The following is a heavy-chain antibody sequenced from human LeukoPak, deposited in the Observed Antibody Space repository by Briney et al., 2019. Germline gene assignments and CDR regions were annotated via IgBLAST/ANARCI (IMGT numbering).Heavy chain of an antibody. V-gene: IGHV4-39*07. CDR2: IYYSGTT. D-gene: IGHD2-21*02. J-gene: IGHJ4*02. CDR3: AKVARDLYPYFFDY. CDR1: GGSISTSTYY. Sequence: PSETLSLTCTVSGGSISTSTYYWGWIRQPPGKGLEWIGTIYYSGTTYYNPSLKSRVTISVDTSKNQFSLKLSSVTAADTAVYYCAKVARDLYPYFFDYWGQGTLVTVSS.